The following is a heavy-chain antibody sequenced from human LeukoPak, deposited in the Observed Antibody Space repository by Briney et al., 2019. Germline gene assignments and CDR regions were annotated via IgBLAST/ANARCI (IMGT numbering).Heavy chain of an antibody. Sequence: ASVKVSCKASGYTFTVYYMHWVRQAPGQGLEWMGWINPNSVGTNYAQKFQGRVTMTRDTSISTAYMELSRLRSDDTAVYYCARAAGTTRVDYWGQGTLVTVSS. CDR1: GYTFTVYY. D-gene: IGHD1-7*01. CDR2: INPNSVGT. J-gene: IGHJ4*02. CDR3: ARAAGTTRVDY. V-gene: IGHV1-2*02.